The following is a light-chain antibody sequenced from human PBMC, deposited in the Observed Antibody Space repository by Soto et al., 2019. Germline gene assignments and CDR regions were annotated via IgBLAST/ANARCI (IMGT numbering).Light chain of an antibody. V-gene: IGKV1-5*03. J-gene: IGKJ2*01. Sequence: DIQMTQSPSTLSASVGDRVTITCRDSQTISSWLAWYQQKPGKAPKLLIYKASSLESGVPSRFSGSGSGTEFTLTISSLQPDDFATYYCQQYNIYPYTFGQGTKLEIK. CDR3: QQYNIYPYT. CDR1: QTISSW. CDR2: KAS.